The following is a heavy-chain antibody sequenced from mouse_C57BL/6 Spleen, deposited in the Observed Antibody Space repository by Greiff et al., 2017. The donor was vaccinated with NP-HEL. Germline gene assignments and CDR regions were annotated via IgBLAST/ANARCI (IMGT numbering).Heavy chain of an antibody. V-gene: IGHV1-59*01. D-gene: IGHD1-1*01. CDR1: GYTFTSYW. CDR3: ARSYGSSRWYFDV. Sequence: QVQLQQPGAELVRPGTSVKLSCKASGYTFTSYWMHWVKQRPGQGLEWIGVIDPSDSYTNYNQKFTGKATLTVDTSSSTAYMQLSSLTSEDSAVYYCARSYGSSRWYFDVWGTGTTVTVSS. CDR2: IDPSDSYT. J-gene: IGHJ1*03.